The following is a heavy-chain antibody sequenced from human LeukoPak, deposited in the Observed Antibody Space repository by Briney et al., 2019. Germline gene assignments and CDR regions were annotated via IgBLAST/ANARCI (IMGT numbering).Heavy chain of an antibody. J-gene: IGHJ4*02. V-gene: IGHV4-4*07. D-gene: IGHD6-19*01. CDR3: ARGGSSGWYPYYFDY. CDR1: GGSISSYY. CDR2: IYTSGST. Sequence: SETLSLTCTVSGGSISSYYWSWIRQPAGKGLEWIGRIYTSGSTNYNPSLKSRVTMSVDTSRNQFSLKLSSVTAADTAVYYCARGGSSGWYPYYFDYWGQGTLVTVSS.